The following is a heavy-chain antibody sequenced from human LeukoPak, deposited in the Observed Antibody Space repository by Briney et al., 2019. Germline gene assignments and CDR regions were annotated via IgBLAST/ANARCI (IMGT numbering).Heavy chain of an antibody. V-gene: IGHV1-69*05. J-gene: IGHJ6*03. Sequence: SVKVSCKASGGTFSSYAISWVRQAPGQGLEWMGGIIPIFGTANYAQKFQGRVTITTDESTSTAYMELSSLRSEDTAVYYCARGLGYCSSTSCPGHYYYYMDVWGQGTTVTVSS. D-gene: IGHD2-2*01. CDR3: ARGLGYCSSTSCPGHYYYYMDV. CDR1: GGTFSSYA. CDR2: IIPIFGTA.